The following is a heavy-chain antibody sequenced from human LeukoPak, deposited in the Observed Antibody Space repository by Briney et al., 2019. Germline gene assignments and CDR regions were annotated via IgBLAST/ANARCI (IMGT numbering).Heavy chain of an antibody. CDR3: ASTRCGTDDFDY. CDR1: GGSVSSGSYY. D-gene: IGHD1-26*01. J-gene: IGHJ4*02. V-gene: IGHV4-61*01. CDR2: IYYSGST. Sequence: SSETLSLTCTVSGGSVSSGSYYWSWVRQPPGKGLEWIGYIYYSGSTNYNPSLKSRVTISVDTSKNQFSLKLSSVTAADTAVYYCASTRCGTDDFDYWGQGTLVTVSS.